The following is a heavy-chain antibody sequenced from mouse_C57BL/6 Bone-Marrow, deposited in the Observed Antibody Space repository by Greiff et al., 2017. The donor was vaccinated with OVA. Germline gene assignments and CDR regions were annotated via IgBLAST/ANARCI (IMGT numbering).Heavy chain of an antibody. CDR1: GYTFTDYE. V-gene: IGHV1-15*01. J-gene: IGHJ4*01. Sequence: VQLQQSGAELVRPGASVTLSCKASGYTFTDYEMHWVKQTPVHGLEWIGAIAPETGGTAYTQKFKGQAILTADKSSSTAYMELRSLTAEDSAVYYWTRGYSNYYAMDYWGQGTSVTVSS. D-gene: IGHD2-5*01. CDR2: IAPETGGT. CDR3: TRGYSNYYAMDY.